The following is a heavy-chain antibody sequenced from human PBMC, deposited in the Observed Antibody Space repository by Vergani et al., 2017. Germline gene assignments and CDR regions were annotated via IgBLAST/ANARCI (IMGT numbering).Heavy chain of an antibody. J-gene: IGHJ4*02. CDR3: AKDSYSNYEPARRFDY. CDR1: GFTFDDYA. D-gene: IGHD4-11*01. V-gene: IGHV3-43*02. Sequence: EVQLVESGGGVVQPGGSLRLSCAASGFTFDDYAMHWVRQAPGKGLEWVSLIRGDGGSTYYADSVKGRFTISRDNSKNSLYLQMNSLRTEDTALYYCAKDSYSNYEPARRFDYWGQGTLVTVSS. CDR2: IRGDGGST.